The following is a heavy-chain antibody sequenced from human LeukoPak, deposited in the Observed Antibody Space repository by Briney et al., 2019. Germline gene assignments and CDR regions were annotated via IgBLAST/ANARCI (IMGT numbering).Heavy chain of an antibody. CDR1: GFTFSRYA. Sequence: GGSLRLSCAASGFTFSRYAMSWVRQAPGKGLEWVSTISDSGTNIYYADSVKGRFTISRDNSKNTLFLQMNSLRAVDAALYYCAKRATYGSPYYFDYWGQGTLVTVSS. D-gene: IGHD4-17*01. V-gene: IGHV3-23*01. J-gene: IGHJ4*02. CDR3: AKRATYGSPYYFDY. CDR2: ISDSGTNI.